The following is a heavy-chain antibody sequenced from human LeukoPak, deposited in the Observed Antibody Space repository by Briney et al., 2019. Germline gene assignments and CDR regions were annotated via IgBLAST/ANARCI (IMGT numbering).Heavy chain of an antibody. CDR2: IYYSGST. Sequence: SETLSLTCTVSDGSISSYYWSWIRQPPGKGLEWIGYIYYSGSTNYNPSLKSRVTISLDTSKNQFSLKLNSVTAADTAVYYCARNYSSSYYYFDYWGQGTLVTVSS. CDR1: DGSISSYY. V-gene: IGHV4-59*01. J-gene: IGHJ4*02. D-gene: IGHD1-26*01. CDR3: ARNYSSSYYYFDY.